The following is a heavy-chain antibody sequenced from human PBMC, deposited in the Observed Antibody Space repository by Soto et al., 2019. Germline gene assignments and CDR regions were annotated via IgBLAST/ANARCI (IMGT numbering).Heavy chain of an antibody. CDR1: GFIFSAYT. Sequence: QVQLVESGGGVVQPGRSLRLSCAASGFIFSAYTMHWVRQPPGKGLEWVAVISYDGKNDYYTDPVKGRFTVSRDNSKSTLYLQMNSLKFEDTAVYYCARDGYSGRSEGVDLWGQGTMVTVSS. CDR3: ARDGYSGRSEGVDL. CDR2: ISYDGKND. J-gene: IGHJ3*01. V-gene: IGHV3-30*04. D-gene: IGHD5-12*01.